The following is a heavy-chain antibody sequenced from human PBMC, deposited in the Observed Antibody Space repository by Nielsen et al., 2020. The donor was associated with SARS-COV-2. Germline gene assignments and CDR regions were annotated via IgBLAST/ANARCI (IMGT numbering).Heavy chain of an antibody. Sequence: ASVKVSCKASGYTFTGYYMHWVRQAPGQGLEWMGGINPNSGGTNYAQKFQGRVTMTRDTSISTAYMELSRLRSDDTAVYYCARGDIGSRDNWFDPWGQGTLVTVSS. CDR3: ARGDIGSRDNWFDP. D-gene: IGHD5/OR15-5a*01. CDR1: GYTFTGYY. CDR2: INPNSGGT. J-gene: IGHJ5*02. V-gene: IGHV1-2*02.